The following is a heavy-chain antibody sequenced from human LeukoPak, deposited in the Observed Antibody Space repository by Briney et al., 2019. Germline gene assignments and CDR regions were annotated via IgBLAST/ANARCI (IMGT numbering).Heavy chain of an antibody. CDR2: IYYIGST. CDR3: ARARERRPFDY. Sequence: SETLSLTCTVSGGSISSGGYYWSWIRQHPGKGLEWIGYIYYIGSTYYNPSLKSRVTISVDTSKNQFSLKLSSVTAADTAVYYCARARERRPFDYWGQGTLVTVSS. V-gene: IGHV4-31*03. J-gene: IGHJ4*02. CDR1: GGSISSGGYY. D-gene: IGHD1-26*01.